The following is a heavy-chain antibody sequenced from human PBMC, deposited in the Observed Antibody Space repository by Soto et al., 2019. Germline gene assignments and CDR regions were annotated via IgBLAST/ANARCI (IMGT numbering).Heavy chain of an antibody. CDR1: GFTFSSYA. J-gene: IGHJ6*02. V-gene: IGHV3-23*01. Sequence: GGSLRLSCAASGFTFSSYAMSWVRQAPGKGLEWVSAISGSGGSTYYADSEKGRFTISRDNSKDTLYLQMNSLRAEDTAVYYCAKRELGYCSSTSCYKYYYGMDVWGQGTTVTVSS. CDR2: ISGSGGST. D-gene: IGHD2-2*02. CDR3: AKRELGYCSSTSCYKYYYGMDV.